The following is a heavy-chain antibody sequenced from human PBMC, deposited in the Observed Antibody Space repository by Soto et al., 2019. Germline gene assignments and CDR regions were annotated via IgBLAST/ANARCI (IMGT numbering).Heavy chain of an antibody. CDR3: ARGVTGGNYDS. CDR2: LIPIFGKA. Sequence: QVQLVQSGAEMKKPDSSVKVSCTASGGSFSSDAITWVRQPPRQGLEWMGGLIPIFGKATYAQKFQDRVTFTADEATSTAYRELSGLKSEDTAIYYCARGVTGGNYDSWGQGTLVVVSS. V-gene: IGHV1-69*01. CDR1: GGSFSSDA. J-gene: IGHJ5*01. D-gene: IGHD1-26*01.